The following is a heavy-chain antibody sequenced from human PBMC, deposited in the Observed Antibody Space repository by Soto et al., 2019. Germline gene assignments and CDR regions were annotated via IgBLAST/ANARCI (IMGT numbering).Heavy chain of an antibody. D-gene: IGHD1-26*01. CDR3: AIVGLTGAYRKSFFDY. CDR2: ISYDEINQ. CDR1: GFTFTTFG. Sequence: QVQLVQSEGGVVQPGGSLRLSCAASGFTFTTFGMHWVRQAPGKGLEWVAFISYDEINQYYAEAVKGRFTISRDNSKNTLYLQMNKLRSDDSAVYYCAIVGLTGAYRKSFFDYWGQGTLVTVSS. J-gene: IGHJ4*02. V-gene: IGHV3-30*03.